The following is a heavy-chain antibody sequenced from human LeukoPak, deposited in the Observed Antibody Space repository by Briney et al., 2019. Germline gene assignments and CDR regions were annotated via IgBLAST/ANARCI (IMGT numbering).Heavy chain of an antibody. Sequence: SRTLSLTCTVSGGSISSGDYYWSWIRQPPGKGLEWIGYICYSGSTYYNPSLKSRVTISVATPKNQFSLKLSSVTAADTAVYYCARYYYYDSSGNYLNWFDPWGQGTLVTVSS. D-gene: IGHD3-22*01. J-gene: IGHJ5*02. CDR3: ARYYYYDSSGNYLNWFDP. V-gene: IGHV4-30-4*01. CDR1: GGSISSGDYY. CDR2: ICYSGST.